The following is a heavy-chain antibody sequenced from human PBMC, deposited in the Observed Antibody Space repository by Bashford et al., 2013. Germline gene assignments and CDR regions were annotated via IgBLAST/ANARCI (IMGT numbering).Heavy chain of an antibody. Sequence: GGSLRLSCVASGFTFSDHFDDLDSPGVQARGLEWVAVIWYDGSNKYYADSVKGRFTISRDNSKNTLWLQMDSLRAEDTAIYYCVRWGNWKTMDVWGQGTTVTVSS. CDR3: VRWGNWKTMDV. J-gene: IGHJ6*02. CDR2: IWYDGSNK. CDR1: GFTFSDHF. V-gene: IGHV3-33*08. D-gene: IGHD1-20*01.